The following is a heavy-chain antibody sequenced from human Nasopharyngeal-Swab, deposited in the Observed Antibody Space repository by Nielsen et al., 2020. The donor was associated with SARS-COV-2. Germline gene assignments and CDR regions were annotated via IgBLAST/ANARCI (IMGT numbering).Heavy chain of an antibody. CDR3: AKDVGGWLTSGWYYFDF. D-gene: IGHD6-19*01. J-gene: IGHJ4*02. Sequence: GESLKISCAASGFTFSNYAMTWVRQAPGRGLEWVSAISGSGAHTYYADSVKGRFTISRDNSKNTVFLQMNSLRAEDTALFFCAKDVGGWLTSGWYYFDFWGQGSQVTVSS. CDR1: GFTFSNYA. CDR2: ISGSGAHT. V-gene: IGHV3-23*01.